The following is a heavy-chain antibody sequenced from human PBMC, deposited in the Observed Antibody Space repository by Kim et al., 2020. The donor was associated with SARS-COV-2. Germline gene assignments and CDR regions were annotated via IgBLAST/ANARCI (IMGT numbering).Heavy chain of an antibody. D-gene: IGHD1-20*01. J-gene: IGHJ4*02. V-gene: IGHV4-59*01. CDR3: ARDLGITGTFDY. Sequence: NYHPSLKSRVTISVDTSKNPFSLKLSSVTAADTAVYYCARDLGITGTFDYWGQGTLVTVSS.